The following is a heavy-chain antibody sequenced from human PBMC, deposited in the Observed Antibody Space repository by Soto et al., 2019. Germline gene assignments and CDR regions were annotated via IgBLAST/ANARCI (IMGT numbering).Heavy chain of an antibody. D-gene: IGHD2-2*01. Sequence: GASVKVSCKASGYTFTSHGISWVRQAPGQVLEWMGWISAYNGNTNYAQKLQGRVTMTTDTSTSTAYIELRSLRSDDTAVYYCARLVNEYCSSTSCYGYGLDVWGQGTTVTVSS. CDR3: ARLVNEYCSSTSCYGYGLDV. J-gene: IGHJ6*02. CDR2: ISAYNGNT. CDR1: GYTFTSHG. V-gene: IGHV1-18*04.